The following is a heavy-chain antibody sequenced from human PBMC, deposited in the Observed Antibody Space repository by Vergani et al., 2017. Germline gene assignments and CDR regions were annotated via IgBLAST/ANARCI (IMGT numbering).Heavy chain of an antibody. CDR2: ISHGGSNK. CDR3: ARGRYCSSTSCPDALDI. CDR1: GFTFSSYA. Sequence: QVQLVESGGGVVQPGRSLRLSCAASGFTFSSYAMHWVRQAPGKGLAWVAVISHGGSNKYYADSVKGRFTISRDNSKNTLYLQMNSLRAEDTAVYYCARGRYCSSTSCPDALDIWGQGTMVTVSS. D-gene: IGHD2-2*01. J-gene: IGHJ3*02. V-gene: IGHV3-30-3*01.